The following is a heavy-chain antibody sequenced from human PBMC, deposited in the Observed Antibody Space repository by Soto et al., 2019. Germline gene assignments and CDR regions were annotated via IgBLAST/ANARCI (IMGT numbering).Heavy chain of an antibody. V-gene: IGHV3-33*01. D-gene: IGHD1-1*01. Sequence: QVQLVESGGGWVQPGRSLRLSCEATGFSFTTYGMHWVRQAPGKGLEWVAVIGYGGNNKYYAYSVEGRFTISRDNSKNPVYLQMKSLRGDDTAVYYCARGGVTGIVGIFGSPLDIWGQGTVVTVS. CDR1: GFSFTTYG. CDR3: ARGGVTGIVGIFGSPLDI. J-gene: IGHJ3*02. CDR2: IGYGGNNK.